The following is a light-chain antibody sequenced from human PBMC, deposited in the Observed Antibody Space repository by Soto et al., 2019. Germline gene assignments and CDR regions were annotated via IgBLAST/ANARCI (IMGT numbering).Light chain of an antibody. J-gene: IGLJ7*01. CDR3: GAWDSSLSVVL. Sequence: QSVLTQPPSVSAAPGHRITISFSGSSSNVGTNSVSWYQQLPGTAPKLLIYDNNKRPPGIPDRFSGSKSGTSATLAITGLQTGDEADFYCGAWDSSLSVVLFGGGTQLTVL. CDR1: SSNVGTNS. CDR2: DNN. V-gene: IGLV1-51*01.